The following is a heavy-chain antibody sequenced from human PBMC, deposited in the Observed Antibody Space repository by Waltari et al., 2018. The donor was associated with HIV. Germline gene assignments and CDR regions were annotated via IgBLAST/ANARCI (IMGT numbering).Heavy chain of an antibody. J-gene: IGHJ6*02. CDR1: GLTFSSFA. CDR2: ISYTQTKK. Sequence: QVQLVESGGGVVRPGKSLRLSCAASGLTFSSFALHWFRQSPDKGLEVLAVISYTQTKKQIGDSVKGRFTSSRDNSRNTLYLQMDKLRTDDTAIYYCARGRPVAGRREYPGLDVWGQGTTGIVSS. V-gene: IGHV3-30*04. D-gene: IGHD6-19*01. CDR3: ARGRPVAGRREYPGLDV.